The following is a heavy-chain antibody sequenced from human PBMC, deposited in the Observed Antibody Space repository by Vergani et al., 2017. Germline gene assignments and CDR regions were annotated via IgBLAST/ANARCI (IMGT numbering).Heavy chain of an antibody. J-gene: IGHJ6*03. CDR1: GGSFSGYY. V-gene: IGHV4-34*01. D-gene: IGHD7-27*01. CDR2: INHSGST. Sequence: QVQLQQWGAGLLKPSETLSLTCAVYGGSFSGYYWSWIRQPPGKGLEWIGEINHSGSTNYNPSLKSRVTISVDTSKNQFSLKLSSVTAADTAVYYCASQSNWGWWNVYYYYMDVWGKGTTVTVSS. CDR3: ASQSNWGWWNVYYYYMDV.